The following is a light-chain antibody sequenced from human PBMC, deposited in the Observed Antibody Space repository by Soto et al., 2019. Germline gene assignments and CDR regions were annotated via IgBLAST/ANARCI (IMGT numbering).Light chain of an antibody. Sequence: QPVLTQPASVSGSPGQSITISCTGTSSDVGGYNYVSWYQHHPGKAPKLMLYQVSSRPSGVSNRFSGSKSGNTASLTISGLQAEDEADYYCSSYTSSTTLYVFGSGTKVTVL. J-gene: IGLJ1*01. V-gene: IGLV2-14*01. CDR3: SSYTSSTTLYV. CDR2: QVS. CDR1: SSDVGGYNY.